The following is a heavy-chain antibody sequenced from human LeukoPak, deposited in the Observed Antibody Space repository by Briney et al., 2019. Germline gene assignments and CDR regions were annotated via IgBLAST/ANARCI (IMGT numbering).Heavy chain of an antibody. CDR2: INPNSGGT. V-gene: IGHV1-2*02. D-gene: IGHD6-13*01. J-gene: IGHJ3*02. CDR3: ARDPGLRWVGAFDI. Sequence: ASVKVSCKASGYTFTGYYMHWVRQAPGQGLEWMGWINPNSGGTNYAQKLQGRVTMTTDTSTSTAYMELRSLRSDDTAVYYCARDPGLRWVGAFDIWGQGTMVTVSS. CDR1: GYTFTGYY.